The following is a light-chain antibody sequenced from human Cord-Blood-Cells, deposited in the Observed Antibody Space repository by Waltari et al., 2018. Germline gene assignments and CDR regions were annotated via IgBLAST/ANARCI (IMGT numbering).Light chain of an antibody. Sequence: QSALTQPASVSGSPGQPIHISCPGTSSDVGGYNLVSWYQQHPGKAPKLMIYEGSKRPSGVSNRFSGSKSGNTASLTISGLQAEDEADYYCCSYAGSSTWVFGGGTKLTVL. J-gene: IGLJ3*02. V-gene: IGLV2-23*01. CDR1: SSDVGGYNL. CDR2: EGS. CDR3: CSYAGSSTWV.